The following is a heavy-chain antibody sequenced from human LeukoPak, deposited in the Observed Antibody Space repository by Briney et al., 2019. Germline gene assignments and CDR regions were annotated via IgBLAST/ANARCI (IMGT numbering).Heavy chain of an antibody. CDR1: GYRFTTYG. V-gene: IGHV1-18*01. D-gene: IGHD5-24*01. J-gene: IGHJ5*02. CDR3: ARDNSATIDRDTWWFDP. CDR2: VSANSGET. Sequence: ASVKVSCKASGYRFTTYGISWLRQAPEQGLVWMGWVSANSGETSYAQSFRDRVTLTTDTSTSTAYIELRSLTSDDTAVYYCARDNSATIDRDTWWFDPWGQGTVVIVSS.